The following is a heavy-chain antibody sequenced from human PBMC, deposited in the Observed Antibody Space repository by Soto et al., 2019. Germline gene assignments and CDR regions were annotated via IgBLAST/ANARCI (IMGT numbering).Heavy chain of an antibody. Sequence: EVQLLESGGGLVQPGGSLRLSCAASGCTFSSYAMSWVRQAPGKGLEWVSAIGVSGDTTYYADSVKGRFTISRDNSKNTLYLQMGSLRAEETAVYYCAKVRRFGELRSLYWGQGTLVTVSS. CDR2: IGVSGDTT. CDR3: AKVRRFGELRSLY. V-gene: IGHV3-23*01. J-gene: IGHJ4*02. D-gene: IGHD3-10*01. CDR1: GCTFSSYA.